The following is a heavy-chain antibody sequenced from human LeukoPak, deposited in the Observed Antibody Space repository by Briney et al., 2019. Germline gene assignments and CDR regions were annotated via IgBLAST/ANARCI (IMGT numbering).Heavy chain of an antibody. CDR2: IYYSGST. CDR1: GFTFSSYA. V-gene: IGHV4-59*01. D-gene: IGHD3-10*01. CDR3: ARSLAGYFDY. J-gene: IGHJ4*02. Sequence: GSLRLSCAASGFTFSSYAMSWVRQPPGKGLEWIGYIYYSGSTNYNPSLKSRVTISVDTSKNQFSLKLSSVTAADTAVYYCARSLAGYFDYWGQGTLVTVSS.